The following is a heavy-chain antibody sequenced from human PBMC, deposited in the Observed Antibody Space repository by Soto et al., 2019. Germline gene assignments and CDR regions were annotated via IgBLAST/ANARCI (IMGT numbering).Heavy chain of an antibody. V-gene: IGHV4-39*01. CDR2: FYYSGST. J-gene: IGHJ4*02. D-gene: IGHD3-10*01. CDR3: ASSEFH. CDR1: GGSISSSRYY. Sequence: SETLSLTCTVSGGSISSSRYYWGWIRQPPGKGLEWIGIFYYSGSTYYNPSLKIRVTLSVDTSKNQFSLNLTSVTAADTAVYYCASSEFHWGQGTLVTVSS.